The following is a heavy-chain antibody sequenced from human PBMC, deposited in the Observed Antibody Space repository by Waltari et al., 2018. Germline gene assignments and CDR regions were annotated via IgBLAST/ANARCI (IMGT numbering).Heavy chain of an antibody. Sequence: QVQLQESGPGLVKPSETLSLTCAVSGYSISSGYYWGWIRQPPGKGLEWIGSIYHSGGTYYNPSLKSRVTISVDTSKNQFSLKLSSVTAADTAVYYCARITHSGYDLSGTFDYWGQGTLVTVSS. CDR3: ARITHSGYDLSGTFDY. CDR2: IYHSGGT. D-gene: IGHD5-12*01. CDR1: GYSISSGYY. J-gene: IGHJ4*02. V-gene: IGHV4-38-2*01.